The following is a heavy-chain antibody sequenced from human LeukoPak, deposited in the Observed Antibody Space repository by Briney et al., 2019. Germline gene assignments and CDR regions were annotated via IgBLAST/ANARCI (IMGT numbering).Heavy chain of an antibody. V-gene: IGHV3-9*01. D-gene: IGHD3-10*01. Sequence: SGGSLRLSCAASGFTFDDYAMHWVRQAPGKGLEWVSGISWNSGSIGYADSVKGRFTISRDNAKNSLYLQMNSLRAEDTAVYYCARDRGTMVRGVIDAFDIWGQGTMVTASS. CDR3: ARDRGTMVRGVIDAFDI. CDR2: ISWNSGSI. CDR1: GFTFDDYA. J-gene: IGHJ3*02.